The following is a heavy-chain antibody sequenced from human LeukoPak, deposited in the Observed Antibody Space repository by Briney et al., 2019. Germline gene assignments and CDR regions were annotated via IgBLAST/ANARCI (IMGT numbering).Heavy chain of an antibody. D-gene: IGHD5-18*01. V-gene: IGHV3-7*01. Sequence: GGSLRLSCAASGFTVSNNYMSWVRQAPGKGLEWVANINPDGSAKHCVDSVKGRFTISRDNSKNTLYLQMNSLRAEDTVVYYCAKERQQLWPEYFDYWGQGTLVTVSS. CDR3: AKERQQLWPEYFDY. CDR2: INPDGSAK. CDR1: GFTVSNNY. J-gene: IGHJ4*02.